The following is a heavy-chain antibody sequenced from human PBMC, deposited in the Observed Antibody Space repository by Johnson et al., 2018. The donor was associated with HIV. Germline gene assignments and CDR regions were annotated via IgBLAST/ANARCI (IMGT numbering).Heavy chain of an antibody. D-gene: IGHD3-16*01. J-gene: IGHJ3*02. CDR3: ARGGGGRDAFDI. CDR2: ISWDGGST. CDR1: GFTFDDYT. Sequence: VQLVESGGGVVRPGGSLRLSCAASGFTFDDYTMHWVRQAPGKGLEWVSLISWDGGSTDYADSVKGRFTTSSDNAKNTLYLQMNSLGAEDTAMYYGARGGGGRDAFDIWGQGTMVTVSS. V-gene: IGHV3-20*04.